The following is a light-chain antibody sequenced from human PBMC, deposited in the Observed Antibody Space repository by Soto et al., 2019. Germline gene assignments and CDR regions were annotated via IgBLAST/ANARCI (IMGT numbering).Light chain of an antibody. CDR3: QQSYSTFWT. V-gene: IGKV1-39*01. CDR2: EAS. Sequence: DIQMTQSPSSLSASVGDRVTITCRASQSISNYLNWYQQKPGKAPKLLIYEASSLQSGVPSRFSGSGSGTEFTLTISSLQPEDFATYYCQQSYSTFWTFGQGTKVEIK. J-gene: IGKJ1*01. CDR1: QSISNY.